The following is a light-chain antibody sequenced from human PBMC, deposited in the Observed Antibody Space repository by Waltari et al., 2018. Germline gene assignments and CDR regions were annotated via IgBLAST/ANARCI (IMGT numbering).Light chain of an antibody. J-gene: IGLJ2*01. CDR3: QAYDTSLRVV. CDR1: GSNIGAGDD. CDR2: GTN. V-gene: IGLV1-40*01. Sequence: QSVLTQPPSVSGAPGQRVTISCTGSGSNIGAGDDVHWYRQLPGKAPTLLIYGTNSRPLGVPGRCFGSQSGTSASLAIVGLQADDEADYYCQAYDTSLRVVFGGGTKLTVL.